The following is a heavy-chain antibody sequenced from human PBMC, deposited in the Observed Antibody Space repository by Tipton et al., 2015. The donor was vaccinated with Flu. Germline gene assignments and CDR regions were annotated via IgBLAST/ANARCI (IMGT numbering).Heavy chain of an antibody. CDR1: GGSISSYY. CDR3: ARGLTVTSTAADY. Sequence: TLSLTCTVSGGSISSYYWSWIRQPPGKGLEWIGYIYYSGSTNYNPSLKSRVTISVDTSKNQFSLKLSSVTAADTAVYYCARGLTVTSTAADYWGQGTLVTVSS. D-gene: IGHD4-17*01. V-gene: IGHV4-59*08. CDR2: IYYSGST. J-gene: IGHJ4*02.